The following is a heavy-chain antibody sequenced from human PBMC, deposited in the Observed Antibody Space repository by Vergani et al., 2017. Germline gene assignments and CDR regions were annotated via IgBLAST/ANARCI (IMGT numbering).Heavy chain of an antibody. CDR3: AREGVPRCCIVGAPDF. Sequence: QVQLVESGGGVVQPGRSLRLSCAASGFSFSSFGFHWVRQAPGKGLEWVAFIHYDGSHEYYIDSVKGRFTISRDIAENSIYLEMNSLRVEDTAVYYCAREGVPRCCIVGAPDFWGQGTQVTVSS. V-gene: IGHV3-33*01. J-gene: IGHJ4*02. CDR2: IHYDGSHE. CDR1: GFSFSSFG. D-gene: IGHD1-26*01.